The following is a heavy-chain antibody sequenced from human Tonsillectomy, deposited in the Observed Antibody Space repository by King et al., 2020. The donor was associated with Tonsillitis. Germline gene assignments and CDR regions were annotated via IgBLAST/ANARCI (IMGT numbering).Heavy chain of an antibody. CDR3: AREGYDILTGYYRNFFDY. CDR2: IIPVFGTA. Sequence: VQLVESGAELKKPGYSVKVSCKASGGTFSSYGIHWVRQDPGQGLEWLGGIIPVFGTANYAKTFQGRVTSTADESTSTVYMELRSLRSEDTAVYHCAREGYDILTGYYRNFFDYWGQGTLVTVSS. D-gene: IGHD3-9*01. J-gene: IGHJ4*02. CDR1: GGTFSSYG. V-gene: IGHV1-69*01.